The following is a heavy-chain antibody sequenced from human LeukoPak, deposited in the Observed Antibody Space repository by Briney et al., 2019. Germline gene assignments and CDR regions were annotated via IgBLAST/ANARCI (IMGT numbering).Heavy chain of an antibody. D-gene: IGHD3-3*01. Sequence: GGSLRLSCAASGFTFSSYGMHWVRQAPGKGLEWVAVISYDGSNKYYVDSVKGRFTISRDNAKNSLYLQMNSLRAEDTAVYYCARVVERRGFWSGFSLVSWYFDLWGRGTLVTVSS. CDR2: ISYDGSNK. J-gene: IGHJ2*01. CDR3: ARVVERRGFWSGFSLVSWYFDL. CDR1: GFTFSSYG. V-gene: IGHV3-30*03.